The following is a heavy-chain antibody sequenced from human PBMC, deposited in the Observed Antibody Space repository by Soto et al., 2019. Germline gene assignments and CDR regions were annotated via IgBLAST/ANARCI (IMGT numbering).Heavy chain of an antibody. D-gene: IGHD3-10*01. J-gene: IGHJ3*02. CDR1: GYTFTSYG. Sequence: ASVKVSCKASGYTFTSYGISWVRQAPGQGLEWMGWISAYNGNTNYAQKLQGRVTMTTDTSTSTAYMELRSLRSDDTAVYYCARDVGSRSMVPDDAFDIWGQGTMVTVSS. CDR2: ISAYNGNT. CDR3: ARDVGSRSMVPDDAFDI. V-gene: IGHV1-18*01.